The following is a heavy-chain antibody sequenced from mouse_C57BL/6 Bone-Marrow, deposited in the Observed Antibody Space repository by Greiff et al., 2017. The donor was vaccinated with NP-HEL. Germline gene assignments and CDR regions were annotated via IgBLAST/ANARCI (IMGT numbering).Heavy chain of an antibody. CDR2: ILPGSGST. D-gene: IGHD1-1*01. J-gene: IGHJ2*01. CDR3: ARDGYYYGSLFDY. V-gene: IGHV1-9*01. Sequence: VQLQQSGAELMKPGASVKLSCKATGYTFTGYWIEWVKQRPGRGLEWIGEILPGSGSTNYIEKFKGKATFTADTSSNTAYMQLSSLTTEDSAIYYCARDGYYYGSLFDYWGQGTTLTVSS. CDR1: GYTFTGYW.